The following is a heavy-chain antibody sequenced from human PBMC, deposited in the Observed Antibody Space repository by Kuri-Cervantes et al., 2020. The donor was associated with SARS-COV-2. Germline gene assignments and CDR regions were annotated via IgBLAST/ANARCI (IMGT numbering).Heavy chain of an antibody. D-gene: IGHD6-19*01. J-gene: IGHJ4*02. CDR1: GGTFSSYG. V-gene: IGHV1-2*02. CDR3: ARGKGAGPADY. Sequence: ASVKVSCKASGGTFSSYGINWVRQAPGQGLEWMGWINPNSGGTNYAQKFQGRVTMTRDTSISTAYMELSRLRSDDTAVYYCARGKGAGPADYWGQGTLVTVSS. CDR2: INPNSGGT.